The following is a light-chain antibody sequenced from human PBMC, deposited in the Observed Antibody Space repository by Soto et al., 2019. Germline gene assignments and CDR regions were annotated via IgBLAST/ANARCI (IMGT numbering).Light chain of an antibody. Sequence: QSVLTQPPSASGTPGQRVTISCSGSSSNIGSNYVYWYQQLPGTAPKLLIYRDNQRPSGVPDRLSGSKSGTSASLAISGFRSEDEADYYCAAWDDSLSGPVFGGGTKVTVL. J-gene: IGLJ2*01. V-gene: IGLV1-47*01. CDR3: AAWDDSLSGPV. CDR2: RDN. CDR1: SSNIGSNY.